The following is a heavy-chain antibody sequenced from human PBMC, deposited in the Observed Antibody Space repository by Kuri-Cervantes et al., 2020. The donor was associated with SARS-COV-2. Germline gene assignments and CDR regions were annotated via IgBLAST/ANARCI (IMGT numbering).Heavy chain of an antibody. Sequence: GSLRLSCTVSGGSISSYYWSWIRQPPGKGLEWIGYIYYSGSTNYNPSLKSRVTISVDPSKNQFSLKLGSVTAADTAVYYCARVSRPYYFDYWGQGTLVTVSS. CDR3: ARVSRPYYFDY. CDR2: IYYSGST. V-gene: IGHV4-59*01. CDR1: GGSISSYY. J-gene: IGHJ4*02.